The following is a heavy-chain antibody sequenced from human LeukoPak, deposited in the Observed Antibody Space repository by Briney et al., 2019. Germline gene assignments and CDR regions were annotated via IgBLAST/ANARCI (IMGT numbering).Heavy chain of an antibody. V-gene: IGHV4-31*03. CDR2: IYYSGST. CDR1: GGSISTGGYY. Sequence: SETLSLTCTVSGGSISTGGYYWSWIRQHPGKGLEWIGYIYYSGSTYYNPSLKSRVTISVDTSKNQFSLKLSSVTAADTAVYYCASLSYGDYIMEWGQGTLVTVSS. D-gene: IGHD4-17*01. J-gene: IGHJ4*02. CDR3: ASLSYGDYIME.